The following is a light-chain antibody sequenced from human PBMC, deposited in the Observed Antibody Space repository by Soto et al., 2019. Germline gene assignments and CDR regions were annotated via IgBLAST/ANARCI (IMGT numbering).Light chain of an antibody. CDR1: QSINSY. Sequence: DIQMTQSPSSLSASAGDRVTITCRASQSINSYLNWYQQKPGKAPKVLIYGSSSLQSGVPSRFSGSGSGTDFTLTIGSLQPEDFGTYYCQQSYSTPRTFGQGTKLEIK. J-gene: IGKJ2*02. CDR2: GSS. CDR3: QQSYSTPRT. V-gene: IGKV1-39*01.